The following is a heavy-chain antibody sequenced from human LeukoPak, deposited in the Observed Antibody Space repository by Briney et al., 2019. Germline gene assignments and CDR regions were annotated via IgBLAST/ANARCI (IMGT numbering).Heavy chain of an antibody. V-gene: IGHV3-30*04. D-gene: IGHD4-17*01. CDR3: ARDLRNYGDGSANFDY. J-gene: IGHJ4*02. CDR2: IPYDGSNK. CDR1: GFTFSTYA. Sequence: PGRSLRLSCAASGFTFSTYAMHWVRQAPGKGLEWVAVIPYDGSNKYYADSVKGRFTISRDNSKNTLYLQMNSLRAEDTAVYYCARDLRNYGDGSANFDYWGQGTLVTVSS.